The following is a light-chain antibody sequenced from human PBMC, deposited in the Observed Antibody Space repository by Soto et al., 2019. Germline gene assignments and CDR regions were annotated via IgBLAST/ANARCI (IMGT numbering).Light chain of an antibody. CDR2: GVS. Sequence: IVLTQSPATLSVSAGERATLSCRASQSVSSKLAWYQQKPGQAPRLLIYGVSTRATGIPARFSGSGSGTEYTLTISSLQPADDSASYCQQHHSWYPRTFGQGTKVDIK. CDR3: QQHHSWYPRT. J-gene: IGKJ1*01. CDR1: QSVSSK. V-gene: IGKV3-15*01.